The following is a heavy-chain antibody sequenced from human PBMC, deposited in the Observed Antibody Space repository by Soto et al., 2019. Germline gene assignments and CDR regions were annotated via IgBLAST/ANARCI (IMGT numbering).Heavy chain of an antibody. J-gene: IGHJ6*02. CDR1: GGSFNSDTYY. CDR3: ARAKYYFDLYYAMDV. Sequence: SETLSLTCTVSGGSFNSDTYYWSWIRQHPGKGLEWIGYINYSGSTYYNSSLKSRVTISVDTSKNQFSLKLRSVTAADTAVYYCARAKYYFDLYYAMDVWGQGTTVTVSS. D-gene: IGHD3-22*01. V-gene: IGHV4-31*03. CDR2: INYSGST.